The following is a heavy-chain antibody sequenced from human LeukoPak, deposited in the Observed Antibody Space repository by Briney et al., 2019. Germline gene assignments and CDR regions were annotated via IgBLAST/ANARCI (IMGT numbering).Heavy chain of an antibody. J-gene: IGHJ4*02. CDR3: ARDPFGGYYVSGGYWALDY. CDR2: ISTYNGKT. Sequence: ASVTVSCKASGYTFTGHGFSWVRQAPGQGLEGMGWISTYNGKTISAQKYQGRLTMTTDTATSTAYMELRSLGFDDTAVYYCARDPFGGYYVSGGYWALDYWGQGTLVTVSS. CDR1: GYTFTGHG. D-gene: IGHD3-22*01. V-gene: IGHV1-18*01.